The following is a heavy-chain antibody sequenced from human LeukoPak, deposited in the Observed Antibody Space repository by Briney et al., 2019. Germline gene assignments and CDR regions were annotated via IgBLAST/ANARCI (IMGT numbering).Heavy chain of an antibody. D-gene: IGHD3-3*01. V-gene: IGHV4-34*01. CDR3: ARAPLYDFWSGYTHYYYGMDV. J-gene: IGHJ6*02. CDR1: GGSFSGYY. CDR2: INHSGST. Sequence: SETLSLTCAVYGGSFSGYYWSWIRQPPGKGLEWVGEINHSGSTNYNPSLKSRVTISVDTSKNQFSLKLSSVTAADTAVYYCARAPLYDFWSGYTHYYYGMDVWGQGTTVTVSS.